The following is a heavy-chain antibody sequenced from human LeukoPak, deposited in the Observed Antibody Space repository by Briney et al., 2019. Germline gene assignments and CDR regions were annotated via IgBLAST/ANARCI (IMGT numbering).Heavy chain of an antibody. Sequence: GSLRLSCAASGFTFSSYSMNWVRQAPGKGLEWVSHINIVNNAIYYSDSVKGRFTISRDNAKNSLYLQMNSLGAEDTAVYYCARDSGGGGTFDYWGQGTLVSVSS. V-gene: IGHV3-48*04. D-gene: IGHD1-26*01. CDR1: GFTFSSYS. CDR3: ARDSGGGGTFDY. CDR2: INIVNNAI. J-gene: IGHJ4*02.